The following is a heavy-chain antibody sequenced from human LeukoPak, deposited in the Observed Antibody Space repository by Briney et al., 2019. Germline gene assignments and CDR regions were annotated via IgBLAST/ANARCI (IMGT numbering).Heavy chain of an antibody. D-gene: IGHD1-26*01. V-gene: IGHV4-59*01. CDR3: ARGEPTSYFDY. CDR2: IYYSGST. Sequence: SETLSLTCTVSGGSISIYYWSWIRQPPGKGLEWIGYIYYSGSTNYNPSLKSRVTISVDTSKNQFSLKLSSVTAADTAVYYCARGEPTSYFDYWGQGTLVTVSS. J-gene: IGHJ4*02. CDR1: GGSISIYY.